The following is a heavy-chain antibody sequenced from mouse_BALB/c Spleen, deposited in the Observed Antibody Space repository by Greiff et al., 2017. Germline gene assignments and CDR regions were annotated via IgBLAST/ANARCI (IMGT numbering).Heavy chain of an antibody. CDR1: GFTFSSFG. CDR3: AKDDYDGGYYAMDY. V-gene: IGHV5-17*02. CDR2: ISSGSSTI. Sequence: EVQLVESGGGLVQPGGSRKLSCAASGFTFSSFGMHWVRQAPEKGLEWVAYISSGSSTIYYADTVKGRFTITRDNTKNTLFMQITSLRSEDTAMYYCAKDDYDGGYYAMDYWGQGTSVTVSS. J-gene: IGHJ4*01. D-gene: IGHD2-4*01.